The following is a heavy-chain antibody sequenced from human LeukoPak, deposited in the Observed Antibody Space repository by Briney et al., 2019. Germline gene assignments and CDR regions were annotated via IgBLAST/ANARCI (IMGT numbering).Heavy chain of an antibody. V-gene: IGHV4-34*01. CDR1: GGSFSGYY. J-gene: IGHJ4*02. CDR3: AREGKPYYDSSGYAY. CDR2: INHSGST. D-gene: IGHD3-22*01. Sequence: KPSETLSLTCAVYGGSFSGYYWSWIRQPPGKGLEWIGEINHSGSTNYNPSLKSRVTISVDTSKNQFSLKLSSVAAADTAVYYCAREGKPYYDSSGYAYWGLGTLVTVSS.